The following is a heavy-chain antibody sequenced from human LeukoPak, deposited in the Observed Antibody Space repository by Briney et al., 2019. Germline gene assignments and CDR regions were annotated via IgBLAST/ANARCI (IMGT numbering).Heavy chain of an antibody. Sequence: GGSLRLSCAASGFTFSSYWMHWVRQAPGKGLVWVSRINGDGSGTSYADSVKGRFTISRDNAKNTLYLQMNSLRAEDTAVYYCASPRYSYGVPTDYWGQGTLVTVS. CDR1: GFTFSSYW. CDR2: INGDGSGT. D-gene: IGHD5-18*01. V-gene: IGHV3-74*01. J-gene: IGHJ4*02. CDR3: ASPRYSYGVPTDY.